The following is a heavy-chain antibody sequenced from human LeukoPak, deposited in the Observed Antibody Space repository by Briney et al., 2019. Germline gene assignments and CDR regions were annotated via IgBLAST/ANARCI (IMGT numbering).Heavy chain of an antibody. CDR2: VSGNGVYT. J-gene: IGHJ4*02. Sequence: SGGSLRLSCVASGFTFRRFAMSWVRQAPGKGVQWVSTVSGNGVYTYYPDSVKGRFTISRDRDRKTVYVQVNSLSDEDTDVYYCAIYVDPDSEGLLVKPFFDFGGQGALVTVS. CDR1: GFTFRRFA. D-gene: IGHD1-26*01. V-gene: IGHV3-23*01. CDR3: AIYVDPDSEGLLVKPFFDF.